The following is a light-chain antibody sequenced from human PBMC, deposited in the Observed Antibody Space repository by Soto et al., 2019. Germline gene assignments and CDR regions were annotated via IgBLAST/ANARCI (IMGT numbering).Light chain of an antibody. CDR1: QSISSY. J-gene: IGKJ5*01. V-gene: IGKV1-39*01. Sequence: DIQMTQSPSSLSASVGDRVTITCRASQSISSYLNWYQQKPGKAPKLLIYAASSLQSGVPSRFSGSGSGTDFTLTISSLQPEDFATYYCQQSYSTPRFGQGTLLEIK. CDR3: QQSYSTPR. CDR2: AAS.